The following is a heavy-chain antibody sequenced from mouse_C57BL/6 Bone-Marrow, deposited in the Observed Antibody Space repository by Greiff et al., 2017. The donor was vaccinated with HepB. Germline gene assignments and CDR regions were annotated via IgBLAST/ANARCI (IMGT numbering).Heavy chain of an antibody. D-gene: IGHD2-3*01. CDR1: GFTFSDYG. Sequence: EVHLVESGGGLVKPGGSLKLSCAASGFTFSDYGMHWVRQAPEKGLEWVAYISSGSSTIYYADTVKGRFTISRDNAKNTPYLQMTSRRSEDTAMYYCAREGIYDGYRYYFDYWGQGTTLTVSS. V-gene: IGHV5-17*01. CDR2: ISSGSSTI. CDR3: AREGIYDGYRYYFDY. J-gene: IGHJ2*01.